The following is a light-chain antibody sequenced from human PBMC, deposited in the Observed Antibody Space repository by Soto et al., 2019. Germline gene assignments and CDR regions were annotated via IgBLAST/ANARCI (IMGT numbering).Light chain of an antibody. Sequence: EIVLTQSPATLSLSPGESATLSCRASQSVSSNLAWHQQKPGQAPRILMYGASTRATGISARFRGSGSGTEFTLTISSLQSEDFEVYYCQQYHNWPITFGQGTRLEI. CDR3: QQYHNWPIT. J-gene: IGKJ5*01. V-gene: IGKV3-15*01. CDR2: GAS. CDR1: QSVSSN.